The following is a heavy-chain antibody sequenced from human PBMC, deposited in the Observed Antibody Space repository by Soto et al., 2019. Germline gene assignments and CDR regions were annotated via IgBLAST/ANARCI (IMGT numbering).Heavy chain of an antibody. J-gene: IGHJ5*02. CDR2: INAGNGNT. CDR1: GYTFTSYA. D-gene: IGHD6-19*01. CDR3: ARDGDRGWSRLNWFDP. Sequence: ASVKVSCKASGYTFTSYAMHWVRQAPGQRLEWMGWINAGNGNTKYSQKFQGRVTITRDTSASTAYMELSSLRSEDTAVYYCARDGDRGWSRLNWFDPWGRGTLVTVSS. V-gene: IGHV1-3*01.